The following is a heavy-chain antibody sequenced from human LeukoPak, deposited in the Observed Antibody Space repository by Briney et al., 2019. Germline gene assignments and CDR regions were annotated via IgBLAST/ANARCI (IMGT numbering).Heavy chain of an antibody. J-gene: IGHJ2*01. V-gene: IGHV5-51*01. CDR2: INPGDSDT. CDR3: ARPRSSSSWYFDL. D-gene: IGHD2-2*01. Sequence: GESLKISCQGSGYSFTSYWIGWVRQMPGEGLEWMGIINPGDSDTRYSPSFQGQVTISADKSISTAYLQWSSLKASDTATYYCARPRSSSSWYFDLWGRGTLVTVSS. CDR1: GYSFTSYW.